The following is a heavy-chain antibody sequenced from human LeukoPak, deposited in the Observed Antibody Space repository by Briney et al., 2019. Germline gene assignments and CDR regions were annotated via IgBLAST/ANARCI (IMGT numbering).Heavy chain of an antibody. D-gene: IGHD4-11*01. CDR1: GFTFSSYS. CDR3: ARVALRPIDYSNPEFDP. J-gene: IGHJ5*02. Sequence: TGGSLRLSCAASGFTFSSYSMNWVRQAPGQGLEWVSYITSDSTTMFYADSVKGRFTASRDNAENSMYLQMNSLRAEDTAVYYCARVALRPIDYSNPEFDPWGQGTLVTVSS. CDR2: ITSDSTTM. V-gene: IGHV3-48*01.